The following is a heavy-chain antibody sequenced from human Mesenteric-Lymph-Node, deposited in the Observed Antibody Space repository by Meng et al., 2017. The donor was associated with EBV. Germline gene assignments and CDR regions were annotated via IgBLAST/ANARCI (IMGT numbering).Heavy chain of an antibody. V-gene: IGHV4-4*02. J-gene: IGHJ4*02. Sequence: QLQLEGSGPGLGEPSGALSLPCGVSGGSISNDHWWSWVRQPPGKGLEWIGEMYHSGSTNYHPSLKSRVTISVDKSKNQFFLNLNSVTAADTAVYYCARGREYSWGYWGQGTLVTVSS. CDR3: ARGREYSWGY. CDR1: GGSISNDHW. D-gene: IGHD4-11*01. CDR2: MYHSGST.